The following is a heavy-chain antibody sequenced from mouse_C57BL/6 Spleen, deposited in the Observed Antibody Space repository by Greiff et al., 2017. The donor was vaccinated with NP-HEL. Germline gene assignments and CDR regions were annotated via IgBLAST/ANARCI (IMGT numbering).Heavy chain of an antibody. V-gene: IGHV1-53*01. CDR2: INPSNGGT. CDR1: GYTFTSYW. D-gene: IGHD5-5*01. J-gene: IGHJ4*01. CDR3: ARLPQYYYAMDY. Sequence: QVQLQQSGTELVKPGASVKLSCKASGYTFTSYWMHWVKQRPGQGLEWIGNINPSNGGTNYNEKFKSKATLTVDKSSSTAYMQLSSLTSEDSAVYYCARLPQYYYAMDYWGQGTSVTVSS.